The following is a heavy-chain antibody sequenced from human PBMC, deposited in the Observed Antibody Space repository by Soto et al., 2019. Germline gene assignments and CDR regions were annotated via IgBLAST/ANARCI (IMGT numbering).Heavy chain of an antibody. CDR3: ATLEVAGTPPYYSYYYGMDV. D-gene: IGHD6-19*01. CDR1: GGSISSGDYY. Sequence: QVQLQESGPGLVKPSQTLSLTCTVSGGSISSGDYYWSWIRQPPGKGLEWIGYIYYSGSTYYNPSLESRVTISVATSKNQLSLKLSSVTAADTAVYYCATLEVAGTPPYYSYYYGMDVWGQGTTVTVSS. CDR2: IYYSGST. V-gene: IGHV4-30-4*01. J-gene: IGHJ6*02.